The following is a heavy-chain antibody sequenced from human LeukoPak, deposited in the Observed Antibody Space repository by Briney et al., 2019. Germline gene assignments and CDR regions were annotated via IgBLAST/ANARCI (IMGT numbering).Heavy chain of an antibody. CDR3: ARGLLGVYYVDY. CDR2: ISYDGSNK. Sequence: PGGSLRLSCAASGFTFITYAMHWVRQAPGKGLEWVAIISYDGSNKYYADSVKGRFTISRDNSKNTLYLQMNSLRAEDTAVYYCARGLLGVYYVDYWGQGTLVTVSS. V-gene: IGHV3-30-3*01. J-gene: IGHJ4*02. CDR1: GFTFITYA. D-gene: IGHD3-10*01.